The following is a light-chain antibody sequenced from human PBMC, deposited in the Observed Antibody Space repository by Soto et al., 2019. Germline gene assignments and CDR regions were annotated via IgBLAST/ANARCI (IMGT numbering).Light chain of an antibody. V-gene: IGKV1-9*01. CDR3: QQLSSYPIT. J-gene: IGKJ5*01. CDR2: AAS. Sequence: DIQLTQSPSFLSASVGDRVTITCRASQGISSYLAWYQQKPGKAPKLLIYAASTLQSGVPSRFSGSGSGTGFTLTISSLQPEDFATYYCQQLSSYPITFGQGTRLEIK. CDR1: QGISSY.